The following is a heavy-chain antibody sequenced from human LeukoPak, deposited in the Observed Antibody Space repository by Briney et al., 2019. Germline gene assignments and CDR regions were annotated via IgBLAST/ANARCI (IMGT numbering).Heavy chain of an antibody. J-gene: IGHJ5*02. CDR1: GGTLNSHI. V-gene: IGHV1-69*08. CDR2: IIPVVATS. Sequence: ASVKVSCKASGGTLNSHIFSWVRQAPGQGLEWLGRIIPVVATSNYAQNFQGRLTITADTFTATVYMELSSLRSEDTGIYYCARVNLRGSQYNWFDPWGQGTLVTVSS. CDR3: ARVNLRGSQYNWFDP. D-gene: IGHD1-26*01.